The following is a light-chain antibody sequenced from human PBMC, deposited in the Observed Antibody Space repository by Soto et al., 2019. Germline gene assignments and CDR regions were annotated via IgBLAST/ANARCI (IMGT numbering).Light chain of an antibody. CDR2: DAS. V-gene: IGKV1-5*01. Sequence: IQMTQSPPTLSASFGDRVTITCRASQSISGWLAWYQQKPGKAPKLLIYDASNLEGGVPSRFSGTGSGTEFTLTISSLQPEDFATYYCQQYNTYSQTFGQGTKVDIK. J-gene: IGKJ1*01. CDR1: QSISGW. CDR3: QQYNTYSQT.